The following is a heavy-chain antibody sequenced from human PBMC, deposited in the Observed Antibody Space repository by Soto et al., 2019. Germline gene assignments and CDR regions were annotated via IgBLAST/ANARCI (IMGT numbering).Heavy chain of an antibody. CDR2: SYYSGIT. J-gene: IGHJ6*02. CDR3: ARSTVTNYYYYGMDV. D-gene: IGHD4-4*01. CDR1: GGSISSGGYY. V-gene: IGHV4-31*03. Sequence: QVQLQESGPGLVKPSQTLSLTCTVSGGSISSGGYYWSWIRQHPGKGLEWIGYSYYSGITYYNPSLKSRVIQSVDTSKNQFSLNLSSVTAADTAVYYCARSTVTNYYYYGMDVWGQGSPGTVSS.